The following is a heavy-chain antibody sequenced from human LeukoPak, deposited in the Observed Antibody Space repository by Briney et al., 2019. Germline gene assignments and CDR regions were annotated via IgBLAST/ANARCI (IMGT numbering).Heavy chain of an antibody. J-gene: IGHJ4*02. D-gene: IGHD2-15*01. V-gene: IGHV3-23*01. CDR3: ARQLGYCSDGSCYFDY. CDR2: ISTSGGST. Sequence: GGSLRLSCAASGFTFSNYAMSWVRQAPGRGLEWVSAISTSGGSTYYADSVKGRFTTSRDISKNTLHLQMNSLRAEDTAVYHCARQLGYCSDGSCYFDYWGQGTLVTVSS. CDR1: GFTFSNYA.